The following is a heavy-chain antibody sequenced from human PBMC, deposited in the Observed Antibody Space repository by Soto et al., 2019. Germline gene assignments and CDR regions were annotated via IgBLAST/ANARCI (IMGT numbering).Heavy chain of an antibody. CDR2: ISGSGGSP. CDR3: AKESGGLSIVVVTAIPFGY. J-gene: IGHJ4*02. V-gene: IGHV3-23*01. Sequence: EVQLLESGGGLVQPGGSLRLSCAASGFTFGTYAMSWVRQAPGKGLEWVSAISGSGGSPYYADSVKGRLTISRDNSKKTLYLQMNSVGAEDTARYYCAKESGGLSIVVVTAIPFGYWGQGTPVTVSS. CDR1: GFTFGTYA. D-gene: IGHD2-21*02.